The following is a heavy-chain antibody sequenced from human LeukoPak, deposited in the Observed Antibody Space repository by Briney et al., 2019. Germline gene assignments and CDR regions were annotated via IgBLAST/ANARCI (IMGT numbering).Heavy chain of an antibody. Sequence: SETLSLTCTVSGGSISSYYWSWIRQPPGKGLEWIGYIYYSGSTNYNPSLKSRVAISVDTSKNQFSLKLSSVAAADTAVYYCAISQVDYYYYGMDVWGQGTTVTVSS. CDR2: IYYSGST. CDR3: AISQVDYYYYGMDV. J-gene: IGHJ6*02. V-gene: IGHV4-59*12. CDR1: GGSISSYY.